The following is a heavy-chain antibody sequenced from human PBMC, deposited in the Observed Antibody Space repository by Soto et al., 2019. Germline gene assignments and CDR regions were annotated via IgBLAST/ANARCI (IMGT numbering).Heavy chain of an antibody. CDR1: GFSLSTNGVG. CDR2: IYWDDSN. J-gene: IGHJ4*02. CDR3: VHKGGGDRILDF. Sequence: QITLKESVPTLVKPTQTLTLTCTFSGFSLSTNGVGVGWIRQPPGKALEWLALIYWDDSNEYSPSLRRRLTTSIDAPKTQRVHTDTNTDPVETKTNNVVHKGGGDRILDFWGQGTLVTVSS. V-gene: IGHV2-5*02. D-gene: IGHD3-16*01.